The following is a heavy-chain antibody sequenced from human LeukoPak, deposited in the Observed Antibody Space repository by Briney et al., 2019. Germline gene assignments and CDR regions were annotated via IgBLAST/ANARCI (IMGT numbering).Heavy chain of an antibody. CDR2: IKSKTDGGTT. Sequence: AGGSLRLSCAASGFTFSNAWMSWVRQAPGKGLEWVGRIKSKTDGGTTDYAVPVKGRFTISRDDSKNTLYLQMNSLKTEDTAVYYCTTPYNWNRGFDPWGQGTLVTVSS. V-gene: IGHV3-15*01. D-gene: IGHD1/OR15-1a*01. CDR3: TTPYNWNRGFDP. J-gene: IGHJ5*02. CDR1: GFTFSNAW.